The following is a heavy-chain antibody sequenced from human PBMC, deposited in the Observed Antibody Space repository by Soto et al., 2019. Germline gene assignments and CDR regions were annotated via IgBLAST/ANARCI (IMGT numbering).Heavy chain of an antibody. CDR2: ISHDGTDK. J-gene: IGHJ5*01. CDR1: GFTFWKFC. D-gene: IGHD3-16*02. CDR3: AKPTSFVTCFDS. V-gene: IGHV3-30*18. Sequence: WGSLRLSCAASGFTFWKFCLHWVRQSPREGLEWVALISHDGTDKYYADSVKGRFTISRDNSKDTMFLHMDNLRPEDTGIYYCAKPTSFVTCFDSWGQGTLVTVSS.